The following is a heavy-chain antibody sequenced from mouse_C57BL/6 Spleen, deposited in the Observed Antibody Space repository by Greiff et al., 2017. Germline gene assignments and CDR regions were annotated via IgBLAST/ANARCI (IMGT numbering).Heavy chain of an antibody. CDR2: IDPSDSYT. J-gene: IGHJ1*03. D-gene: IGHD1-1*01. CDR3: ARYDGSSYWYFDV. CDR1: GYTFTSYW. V-gene: IGHV1-59*01. Sequence: QVQLKQPGAELVRPGTSVKLSCTASGYTFTSYWMHWVKQRPGQGLEWIGVIDPSDSYTNYNQKFKGKATLTVDTSASTAYMQLSSLTSEDSAVYYCARYDGSSYWYFDVWGTGTTVTVSS.